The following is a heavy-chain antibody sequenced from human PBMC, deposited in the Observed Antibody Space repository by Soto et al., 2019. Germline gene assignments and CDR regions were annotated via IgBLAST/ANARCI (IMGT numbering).Heavy chain of an antibody. V-gene: IGHV5-51*01. Sequence: GESLMIWCEGFGYNFATYWIAWVRQMPGKGLEYMGIIYPGDSDSRYSPSFQGQVTFSADKSISTAYLQWSSLKDSDTAMYYCARHGFYGDFASNYSDLSGQGTLVT. CDR2: IYPGDSDS. CDR3: ARHGFYGDFASNYSDL. CDR1: GYNFATYW. J-gene: IGHJ5*02. D-gene: IGHD4-17*01.